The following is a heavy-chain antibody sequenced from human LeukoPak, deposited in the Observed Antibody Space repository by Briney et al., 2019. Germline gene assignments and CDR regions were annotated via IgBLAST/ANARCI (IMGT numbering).Heavy chain of an antibody. J-gene: IGHJ4*02. CDR2: INPNSGGT. V-gene: IGHV1-2*02. D-gene: IGHD1-26*01. Sequence: GASVKVSCKASGYTFTGYYTHWVRQAPGQGLEWMGWINPNSGGTNYAQKFQGRVTMTRDTSISTAYMELSRLRSDDTAVYYCARDREGVGAVTDYWGQGTLVTVSS. CDR1: GYTFTGYY. CDR3: ARDREGVGAVTDY.